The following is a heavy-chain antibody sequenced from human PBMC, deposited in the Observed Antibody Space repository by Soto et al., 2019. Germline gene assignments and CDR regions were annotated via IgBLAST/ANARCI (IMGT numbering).Heavy chain of an antibody. CDR2: ISYDGSNK. V-gene: IGHV3-30*18. D-gene: IGHD3-22*01. CDR3: AKDTYYHDSTGYYVFDY. J-gene: IGHJ4*02. Sequence: QVQLVESGGGVVQPGRSLRLSCAASGSTFRSYGMHWVLQAPGKGLEWVAAISYDGSNKNYVDSVKGRYTSYRDNPESTLYLHITSQRAEDAAVYYCAKDTYYHDSTGYYVFDYGGQGTLVTVSS. CDR1: GSTFRSYG.